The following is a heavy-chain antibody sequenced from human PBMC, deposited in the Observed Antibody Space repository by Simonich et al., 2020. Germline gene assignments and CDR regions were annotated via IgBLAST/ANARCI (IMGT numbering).Heavy chain of an antibody. D-gene: IGHD7-27*01. Sequence: QVQLVQSGAEVKKPGASVQVSCKASGYTFTVYYMHWVRQAPGQGLEWRGCINPHIGGSKYAQKFQGRVTMNRDTSISTAYMELSRLRSDDTAVYYCARGALTGDYYYMDVWGKGTTVTVSS. CDR3: ARGALTGDYYYMDV. V-gene: IGHV1-2*02. CDR2: INPHIGGS. CDR1: GYTFTVYY. J-gene: IGHJ6*03.